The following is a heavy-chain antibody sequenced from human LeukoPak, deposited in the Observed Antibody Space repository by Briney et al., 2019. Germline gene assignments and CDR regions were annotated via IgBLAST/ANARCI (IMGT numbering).Heavy chain of an antibody. D-gene: IGHD2-21*02. CDR1: GGSIRSDGYY. Sequence: KASETLSLTCAVSGGSIRSDGYYWSWIRQHPGKGLEWIGYVYYSGVTYYNPSLKSRVTISVDTSTNQLSLKLSSVTAADSAVYYCAREGAHCGGDCYLDYWGQGTLVTVSS. CDR2: VYYSGVT. V-gene: IGHV4-31*11. CDR3: AREGAHCGGDCYLDY. J-gene: IGHJ4*02.